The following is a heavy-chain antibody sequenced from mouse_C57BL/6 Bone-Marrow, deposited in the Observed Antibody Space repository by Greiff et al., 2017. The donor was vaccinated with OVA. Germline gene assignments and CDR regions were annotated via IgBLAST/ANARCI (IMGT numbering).Heavy chain of an antibody. CDR1: GYAFSSYW. J-gene: IGHJ3*01. CDR2: IYPGDGDT. V-gene: IGHV1-80*01. CDR3: ARRGLFAY. Sequence: VNLVESGAELVKPGASVKISCKASGYAFSSYWMNWVKQRPGKGLEWIGQIYPGDGDTNYNGKFKGKATLTADKSSSTAYMQLSSLTSEDSAVYFCARRGLFAYWGQGTLVTVSA.